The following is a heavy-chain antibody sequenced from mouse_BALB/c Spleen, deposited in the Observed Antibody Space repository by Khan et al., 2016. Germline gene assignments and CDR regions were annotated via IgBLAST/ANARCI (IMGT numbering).Heavy chain of an antibody. CDR2: ISYSGST. V-gene: IGHV3-2*02. CDR3: ARRDITTSGFDY. D-gene: IGHD2-4*01. Sequence: EVKLEESGPGLVKPSQSLSLTCTVTGYSITSDYAWNWIRQFPGNKLEWMGYISYSGSTSYNPSLKSRISITRDTSKNQFFLQLNSVTTEDTATYYCARRDITTSGFDYWGQGTTLTVSS. J-gene: IGHJ2*01. CDR1: GYSITSDYA.